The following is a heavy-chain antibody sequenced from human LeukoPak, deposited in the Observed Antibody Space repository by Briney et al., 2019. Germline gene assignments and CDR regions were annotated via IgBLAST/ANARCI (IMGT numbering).Heavy chain of an antibody. J-gene: IGHJ6*02. V-gene: IGHV3-21*01. CDR3: ARVSRYCSSGSCYALYLYYGMDV. CDR1: GFTFSSYS. D-gene: IGHD2-15*01. Sequence: GGSLRLSCAASGFTFSSYSMNWVRQAPGKGLEWVSSISSSSSYIYYADSVKGRFTISRDNAKNSLYLQMNRLRAEDTAVYYCARVSRYCSSGSCYALYLYYGMDVWGQRSTVTVSS. CDR2: ISSSSSYI.